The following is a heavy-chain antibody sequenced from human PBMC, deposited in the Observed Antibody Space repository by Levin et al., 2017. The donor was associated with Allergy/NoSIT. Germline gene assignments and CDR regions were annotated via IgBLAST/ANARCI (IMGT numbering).Heavy chain of an antibody. D-gene: IGHD3-3*01. CDR2: IKQDGSEK. Sequence: PGGSLRLSCAASGITFSNYWMNWVRQVPGMGLEWVANIKQDGSEKYYLDSVKGRFTISRDNAKNSLYLQMYSLRVEDTAVYYCTRRASPQRFVYYFDYWGQGTLVTVSS. CDR3: TRRASPQRFVYYFDY. CDR1: GITFSNYW. V-gene: IGHV3-7*01. J-gene: IGHJ4*02.